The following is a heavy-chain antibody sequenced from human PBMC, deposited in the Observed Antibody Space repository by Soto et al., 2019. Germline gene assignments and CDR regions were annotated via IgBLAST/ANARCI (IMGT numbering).Heavy chain of an antibody. V-gene: IGHV5-51*03. CDR1: GYSFTNYW. Sequence: EVQLVQSGAEVKKPGESLKISCKASGYSFTNYWIGWVRQMPEKGLEWMGNIYPDDSDTRYSPSFQGQVTISSDKSISTAYLQWSGLKASDTAMYYCARSRHYYHSSSYANNAFDIWGQGTVVTVSS. D-gene: IGHD3-22*01. J-gene: IGHJ3*02. CDR2: IYPDDSDT. CDR3: ARSRHYYHSSSYANNAFDI.